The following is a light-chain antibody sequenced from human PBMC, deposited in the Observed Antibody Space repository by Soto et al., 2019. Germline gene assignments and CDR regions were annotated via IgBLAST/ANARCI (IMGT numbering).Light chain of an antibody. CDR1: QSVSNDY. V-gene: IGKV3-20*01. Sequence: EIVLTQSPGTLSLSPGDRATLSCRASQSVSNDYLAWYQQKPGQAPRLLIYGASSRATGIPDRFSGSGSGTEFTLTISRLEPEDFAVYYCQHYGKSPPMYTFGQGTKLEIK. CDR3: QHYGKSPPMYT. J-gene: IGKJ2*01. CDR2: GAS.